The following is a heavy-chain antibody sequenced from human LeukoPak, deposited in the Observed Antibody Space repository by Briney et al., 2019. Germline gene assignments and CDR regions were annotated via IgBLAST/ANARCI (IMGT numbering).Heavy chain of an antibody. CDR2: IDGDGGNT. CDR3: AQDHGRDGEGTMFDY. CDR1: GFIFSSFA. J-gene: IGHJ4*02. V-gene: IGHV3-23*01. Sequence: GGSLRLSCAVSGFIFSSFAMSWVRQALGKGLEWVSGIDGDGGNTWNADSVKGRFTISRDNSKNTLYLQMNSLRVEDTAVYYCAQDHGRDGEGTMFDYWGQGILVTVSS. D-gene: IGHD3-10*01.